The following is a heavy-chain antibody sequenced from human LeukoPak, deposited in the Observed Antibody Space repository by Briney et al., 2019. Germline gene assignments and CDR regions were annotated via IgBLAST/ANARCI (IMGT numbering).Heavy chain of an antibody. Sequence: PSETLSLTCTVSGGSISSYYWSWIRQPPGKGLEWIGYIYYSGSTNYNPSLKSRVTISVDTSKNQFSLKLSSVTAADTAVYYCATTRYGSGSYTPWGQGTLVTVSS. V-gene: IGHV4-59*01. J-gene: IGHJ5*02. CDR1: GGSISSYY. D-gene: IGHD3-10*01. CDR2: IYYSGST. CDR3: ATTRYGSGSYTP.